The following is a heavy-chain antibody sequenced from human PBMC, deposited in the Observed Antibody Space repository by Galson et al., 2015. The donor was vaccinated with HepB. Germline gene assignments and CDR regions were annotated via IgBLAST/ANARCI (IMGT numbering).Heavy chain of an antibody. CDR2: IKEDGSAK. D-gene: IGHD3-10*01. CDR1: GFTFTDYW. V-gene: IGHV3-7*02. CDR3: VTSRGAALDS. J-gene: IGHJ3*01. Sequence: SLRLSCAASGFTFTDYWMRWVRQTPGKGLEWVANIKEDGSAKNCVNSVKGRFSISRDNANNTLYLQMKSLRTEDTAVYYCVTSRGAALDSWGRGTLVTVSS.